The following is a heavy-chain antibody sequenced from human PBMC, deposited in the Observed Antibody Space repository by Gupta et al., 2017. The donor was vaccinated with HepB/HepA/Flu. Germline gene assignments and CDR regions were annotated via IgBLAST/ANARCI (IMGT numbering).Heavy chain of an antibody. D-gene: IGHD3-22*01. J-gene: IGHJ3*02. CDR2: IYWDDDK. Sequence: QITLKESGPTLLKPTQTLTLTCPFPGFSLSTSGGGVGWIRLHPRKALEWLAFIYWDDDKRYSPSLKSRLTITKDTSKKHVVLTMTNMDPVDTATYYCAHLTYYYDNSGYSDVFDIWGQGTMVTVSS. V-gene: IGHV2-5*02. CDR3: AHLTYYYDNSGYSDVFDI. CDR1: GFSLSTSGGG.